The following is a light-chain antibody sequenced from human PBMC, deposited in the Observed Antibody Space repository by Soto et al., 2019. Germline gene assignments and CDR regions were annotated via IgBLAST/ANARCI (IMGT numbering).Light chain of an antibody. CDR2: AAS. Sequence: EIVLTQSPGTLSLSPGERATLSCRASQSVSSYYLAWYQQKPGQAPRLLIYAASSRATGIPDRFSGGGSGTDFTLTISRLDPEDFAVYYCQQCGSSPWTFGQGTKVEIK. J-gene: IGKJ1*01. CDR1: QSVSSYY. V-gene: IGKV3-20*01. CDR3: QQCGSSPWT.